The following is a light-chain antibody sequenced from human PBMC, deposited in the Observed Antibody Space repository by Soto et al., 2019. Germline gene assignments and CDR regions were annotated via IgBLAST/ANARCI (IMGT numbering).Light chain of an antibody. CDR1: SSDVGDYNY. Sequence: QSALTQPASVSGSPGQSITISCTGTSSDVGDYNYVSWYQQHPGKAPKLIIYGVSNRPSGISNRFSGSKSGNTASLTVSGLQAEDEADYYCSSYTATNTLVFGGGTKLT. CDR3: SSYTATNTLV. V-gene: IGLV2-14*01. CDR2: GVS. J-gene: IGLJ2*01.